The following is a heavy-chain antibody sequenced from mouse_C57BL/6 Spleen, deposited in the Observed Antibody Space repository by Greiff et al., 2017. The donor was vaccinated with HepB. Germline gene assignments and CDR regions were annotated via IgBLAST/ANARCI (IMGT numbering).Heavy chain of an antibody. D-gene: IGHD2-4*01. J-gene: IGHJ4*01. CDR1: GFTFSDYG. CDR2: ISSGSSTI. Sequence: EVKLVESGGGLVKPGGSLKLSCAASGFTFSDYGMHWVRQAPEKGLEWVAYISSGSSTIYYADTVKGRFTISRDNAKNTLFLQMTSLRSEDTAMYYCARNDDYDYAMDYGGQGTSVTVSS. CDR3: ARNDDYDYAMDY. V-gene: IGHV5-17*01.